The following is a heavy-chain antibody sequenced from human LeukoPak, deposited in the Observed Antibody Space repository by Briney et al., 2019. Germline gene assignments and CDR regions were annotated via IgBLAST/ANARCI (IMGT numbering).Heavy chain of an antibody. CDR2: IKQDGSEK. CDR1: GFTFSIYW. J-gene: IGHJ4*02. Sequence: GGSLRLSCAASGFTFSIYWMSWVRQAPGKGLEWVANIKQDGSEKYYVDSVKGRFTISRDNAKKSLYLLMNSLRAEDTAVDYCARDDTVTTRVGFVDWGQGTLVTVSS. D-gene: IGHD4-17*01. V-gene: IGHV3-7*01. CDR3: ARDDTVTTRVGFVD.